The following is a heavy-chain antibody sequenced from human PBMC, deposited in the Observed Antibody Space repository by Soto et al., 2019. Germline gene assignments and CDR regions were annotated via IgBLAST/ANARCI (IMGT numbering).Heavy chain of an antibody. V-gene: IGHV4-30-4*01. J-gene: IGHJ6*02. D-gene: IGHD2-2*01. CDR2: IYYSGST. CDR3: ASLNCSSTSCYPYGMDV. Sequence: QVQLQESGPGLVKPSQTLSLTCTVSGGSISSGDYYWSWIRQPPGKGLEWIGYIYYSGSTYYNPSLKRRVTISVDTSKNQFSLKLSSVTAADTAVYYCASLNCSSTSCYPYGMDVWGQGTTVTVSS. CDR1: GGSISSGDYY.